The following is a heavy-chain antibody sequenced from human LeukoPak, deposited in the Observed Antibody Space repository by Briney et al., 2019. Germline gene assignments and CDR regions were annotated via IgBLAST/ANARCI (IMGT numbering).Heavy chain of an antibody. V-gene: IGHV3-23*01. CDR1: GFTFSNYA. J-gene: IGHJ4*02. Sequence: PGGSLRLSCPASGFTFSNYAMSWVRQAPGKGLEWVSAINGSGDSTYYADSVKGRFTISRDNSKNTLYLQMNSLRAEDTAVYYCARAGLSYSFDYWGQGTLVTVSS. D-gene: IGHD1-26*01. CDR2: INGSGDST. CDR3: ARAGLSYSFDY.